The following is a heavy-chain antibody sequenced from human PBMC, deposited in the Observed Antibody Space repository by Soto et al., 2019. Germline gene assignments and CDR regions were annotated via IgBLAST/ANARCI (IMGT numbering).Heavy chain of an antibody. Sequence: QITLNESGPTLVKPTQTLTLTCTFSGFSLSTRDVGVGWIRQPPGKALEWLGVIYWDDDKSYSPSLKSRLTITQDTSKNQVVLRMTTMDPVDTATYYCAHCRGGVASFWGQGTLVTVSS. CDR1: GFSLSTRDVG. CDR3: AHCRGGVASF. V-gene: IGHV2-5*02. D-gene: IGHD3-16*01. CDR2: IYWDDDK. J-gene: IGHJ4*02.